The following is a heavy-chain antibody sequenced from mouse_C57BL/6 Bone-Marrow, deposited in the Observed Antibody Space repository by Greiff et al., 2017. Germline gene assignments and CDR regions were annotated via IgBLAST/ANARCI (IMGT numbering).Heavy chain of an antibody. V-gene: IGHV7-3*01. Sequence: EVQRVESGGGLVQPGGSLSLSCAASGFTFTDYYMSWVRQPPGKALEWLGFIRNKANGYTTEYSASVKGRFTISRGNSQSILYLQMNALRAEDSATYCCARSLRQLSPFAYWGQGTLVTVSA. CDR2: IRNKANGYTT. CDR3: ARSLRQLSPFAY. CDR1: GFTFTDYY. J-gene: IGHJ3*01. D-gene: IGHD3-2*02.